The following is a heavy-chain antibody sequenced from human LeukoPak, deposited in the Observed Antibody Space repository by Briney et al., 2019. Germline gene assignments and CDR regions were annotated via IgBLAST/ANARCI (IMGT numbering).Heavy chain of an antibody. CDR2: INHSGST. CDR1: GGSFSGYY. CDR3: ARGRRYNWNYFDY. Sequence: PETLSLTCAVYGGSFSGYYWSWIRQPPGKGLEWIGEINHSGSTNYNPSLKSRVTISVDTSKNQFSLKLSSVTAADTAVYYCARGRRYNWNYFDYWGQGTLVTVSS. V-gene: IGHV4-34*01. J-gene: IGHJ4*02. D-gene: IGHD1-20*01.